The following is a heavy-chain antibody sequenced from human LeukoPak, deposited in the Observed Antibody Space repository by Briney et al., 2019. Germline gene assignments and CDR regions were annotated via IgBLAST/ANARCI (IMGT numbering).Heavy chain of an antibody. J-gene: IGHJ4*02. CDR2: ISSNGGST. V-gene: IGHV3-64*01. Sequence: GGSLRLSCAASGFTFSSYAMHWVRQAPGKGLEYVSAISSNGGSTYYANSVKGRFTISRDSSKNTLYLQMGSLRAEDMAVYYCARDTGYSGYESDYWGQGTLVTVSS. CDR1: GFTFSSYA. D-gene: IGHD5-12*01. CDR3: ARDTGYSGYESDY.